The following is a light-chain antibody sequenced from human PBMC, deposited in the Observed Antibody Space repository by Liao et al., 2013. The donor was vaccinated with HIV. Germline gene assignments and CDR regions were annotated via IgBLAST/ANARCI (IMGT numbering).Light chain of an antibody. Sequence: SYVLTQPPSVSVAPGKTARIICGGNNIGSKSLHWYQQKPGQAPVLVINYDSDRPSGIPERFSGSNSGNTATLTISRVEAGDEADYYCQVWDTTSDHPVVFGRGTKLTVL. V-gene: IGLV3-21*01. CDR1: NIGSKS. CDR3: QVWDTTSDHPVV. J-gene: IGLJ2*01. CDR2: YDS.